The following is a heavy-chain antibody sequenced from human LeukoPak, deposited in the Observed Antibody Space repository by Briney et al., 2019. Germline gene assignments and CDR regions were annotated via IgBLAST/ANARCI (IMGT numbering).Heavy chain of an antibody. V-gene: IGHV4-39*07. CDR1: GGSISSSRYY. J-gene: IGHJ5*02. CDR2: IYYSGST. CDR3: ARDNSVGDNAWWFDP. D-gene: IGHD1-26*01. Sequence: PSETLSLTCTVSGGSISSSRYYWGWIRQPPGKGLEWIGSIYYSGSTYYNPSLKSRVTISVDTSKNQFSLKLSSVTAADTAIYYCARDNSVGDNAWWFDPWGQGTLVTVSS.